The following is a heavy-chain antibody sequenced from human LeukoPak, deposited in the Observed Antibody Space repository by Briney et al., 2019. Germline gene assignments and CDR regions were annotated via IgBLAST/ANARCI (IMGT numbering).Heavy chain of an antibody. Sequence: KPGGSLRLSCAASGFTFSNAWMSWVRQAPGKGVEWVGRIKSKTDGSTTDYAAPVKGRFTISRDDSKNTLYLQMNSLKTEDTAVYYCTTGIAAAGFDYWGQGTLVTVSS. CDR1: GFTFSNAW. CDR3: TTGIAAAGFDY. CDR2: IKSKTDGSTT. J-gene: IGHJ4*02. V-gene: IGHV3-15*01. D-gene: IGHD6-13*01.